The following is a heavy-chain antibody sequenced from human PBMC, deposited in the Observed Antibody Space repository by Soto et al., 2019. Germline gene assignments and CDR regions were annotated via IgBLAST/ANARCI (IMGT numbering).Heavy chain of an antibody. CDR1: GGSFRGYY. CDR3: ARGSMPYYFDY. Sequence: SETLSLTCAFYGGSFRGYYWSWIRQPPGKGLEWIGEINHSGSTNYNPSLKSRVTISVDTSRNQFSLKLSSVTAADTAVYYCARGSMPYYFDYWGQGTLVTVSS. J-gene: IGHJ4*02. D-gene: IGHD2-2*01. V-gene: IGHV4-34*01. CDR2: INHSGST.